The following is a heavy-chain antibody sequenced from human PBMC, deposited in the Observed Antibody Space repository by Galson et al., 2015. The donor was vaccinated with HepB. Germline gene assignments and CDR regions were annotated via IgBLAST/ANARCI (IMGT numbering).Heavy chain of an antibody. Sequence: SLRLSCAGSGYTFSSYTMSWVRQAPGKGLEWLSYITTGGNSLIYLDSVKDRFTISRDNANSSLYLQMNSLRDEDTAVYFCARSPWSPLYFDHWGQGTLVTVSS. CDR1: GYTFSSYT. CDR3: ARSPWSPLYFDH. J-gene: IGHJ4*02. CDR2: ITTGGNSL. D-gene: IGHD2-15*01. V-gene: IGHV3-48*02.